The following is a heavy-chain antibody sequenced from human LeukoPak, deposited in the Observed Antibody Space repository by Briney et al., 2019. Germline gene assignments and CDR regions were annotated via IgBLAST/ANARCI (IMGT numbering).Heavy chain of an antibody. CDR3: AKGTQLERRGLDY. CDR1: GFTFSSYG. D-gene: IGHD1-1*01. CDR2: IRYDGSNK. Sequence: PGRSLRLSCAASGFTFSSYGMHWVRQAPGKGLEWVAFIRYDGSNKYYADSVKGRFTISRDNSKNTLYLQMNSLRAEDTAVYYCAKGTQLERRGLDYWGQGTLVTVSS. V-gene: IGHV3-30*02. J-gene: IGHJ4*02.